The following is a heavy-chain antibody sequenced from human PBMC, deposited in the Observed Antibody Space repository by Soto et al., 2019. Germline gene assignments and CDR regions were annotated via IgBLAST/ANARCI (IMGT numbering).Heavy chain of an antibody. CDR3: ARVGPTYYYGSGSYYHGGY. J-gene: IGHJ4*02. D-gene: IGHD3-10*01. CDR1: GYTFTSYA. CDR2: INAGNGNT. V-gene: IGHV1-3*01. Sequence: QVQLVQSGAEVKKPGASVKVSCKASGYTFTSYAMHWVRQAPGQRLEWMGWINAGNGNTKYSQKFQGRVTITRDTSASTAYMELSSLRSEDTAVYYCARVGPTYYYGSGSYYHGGYWGQGTLVTVSS.